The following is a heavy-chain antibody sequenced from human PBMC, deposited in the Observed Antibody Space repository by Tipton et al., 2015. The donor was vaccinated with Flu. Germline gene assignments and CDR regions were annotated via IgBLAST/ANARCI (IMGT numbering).Heavy chain of an antibody. J-gene: IGHJ5*02. CDR2: IYASGIT. CDR3: AADQKWLRWGENWFDP. Sequence: TLSLTCSVFGDSLKSNSWSWIRQSAGKGLEWIGRIYASGITNYNPSLGSGVVMSVDTSKNQFSLKLNSVTAADTAIYYCAADQKWLRWGENWFDPWGQGTLVTVSS. D-gene: IGHD5-12*01. CDR1: GDSLKSNS. V-gene: IGHV4-4*07.